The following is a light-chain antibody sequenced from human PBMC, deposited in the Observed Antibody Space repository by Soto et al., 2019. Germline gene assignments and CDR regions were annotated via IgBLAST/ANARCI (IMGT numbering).Light chain of an antibody. CDR1: QYINTR. Sequence: EIVLTQSPATLSLFPGDRVTLSCRASQYINTRLAWYQHRPGQAPRLLIYQTSLRAAGIPARFSASGSGTDFTLTISDVQPEDFALYYCHQRKSWPRTFGQGTEVDIK. CDR3: HQRKSWPRT. V-gene: IGKV3-11*01. CDR2: QTS. J-gene: IGKJ1*01.